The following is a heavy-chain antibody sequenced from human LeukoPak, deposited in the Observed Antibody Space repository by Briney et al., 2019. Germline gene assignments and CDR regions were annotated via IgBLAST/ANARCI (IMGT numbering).Heavy chain of an antibody. CDR3: AKGDLGYCTSTSCNDY. V-gene: IGHV3-20*04. Sequence: GGSLRLSCAASGFMFDDYGMSWVRQAPGKGLEWVSGINWNGGGTRYVDSVKGRFTISRDNAKNSLYLQMNSLRAEDTAIYYCAKGDLGYCTSTSCNDYWGQGALVTVSS. J-gene: IGHJ4*02. CDR1: GFMFDDYG. CDR2: INWNGGGT. D-gene: IGHD2-2*01.